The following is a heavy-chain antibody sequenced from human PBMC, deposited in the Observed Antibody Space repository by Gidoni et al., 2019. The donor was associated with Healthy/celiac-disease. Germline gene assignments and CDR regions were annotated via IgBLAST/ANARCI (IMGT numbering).Heavy chain of an antibody. CDR3: ARRKTYYDSSGKTYERYFDL. D-gene: IGHD3-22*01. CDR1: GGSFSGYY. J-gene: IGHJ2*01. V-gene: IGHV4-34*01. CDR2: INHSGST. Sequence: QVQLQQWGAGLLKPSETLSLTCAVYGGSFSGYYCSWIRQPPGKGLEWIGEINHSGSTNYNPSLKSRVTISVDTSKNQFSLKLSSVTAADTAVYYCARRKTYYDSSGKTYERYFDLWGRGTLVTVSS.